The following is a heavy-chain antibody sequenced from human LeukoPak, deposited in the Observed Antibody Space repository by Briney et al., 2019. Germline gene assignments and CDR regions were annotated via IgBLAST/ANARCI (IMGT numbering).Heavy chain of an antibody. CDR1: GFSFSTHW. Sequence: GGSLRLSCAASGFSFSTHWMHWVRQAPGKGLVCVAQINSDGSRTSYADSVKGRFTISRDNAKNTLYLKMISLRAEDTAVYYCGSLTVVARDHWGQGTLVTVSS. CDR3: GSLTVVARDH. D-gene: IGHD3-22*01. V-gene: IGHV3-74*01. J-gene: IGHJ4*02. CDR2: INSDGSRT.